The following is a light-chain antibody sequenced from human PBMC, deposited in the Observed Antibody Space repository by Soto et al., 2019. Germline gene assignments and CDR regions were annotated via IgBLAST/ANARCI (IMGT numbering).Light chain of an antibody. CDR2: EVS. CDR1: SRDVGGYNY. J-gene: IGLJ3*02. V-gene: IGLV2-14*01. CDR3: SSYTSSSTLWV. Sequence: QSVLTQPASVSGSPGQSITISCTGTSRDVGGYNYVSWYQQHPGKAPKLMIYEVSNRPSGVSNRFSGSKSGNTASLTISGLRAEDEADYYCSSYTSSSTLWVFGGGTKLTVL.